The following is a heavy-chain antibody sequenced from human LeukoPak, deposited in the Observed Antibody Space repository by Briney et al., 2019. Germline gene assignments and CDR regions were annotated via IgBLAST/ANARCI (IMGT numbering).Heavy chain of an antibody. CDR1: GFTVSSDY. CDR3: ARNWFDP. CDR2: IYGGGST. J-gene: IGHJ5*02. Sequence: GGSLRPSCAASGFTVSSDYMSWVRQAPGKGLEWVSVIYGGGSTYYADSVKGRFTISRDKSKNTVYLQMNSLRFEDTAMYYCARNWFDPWGQGTLVTVSS. V-gene: IGHV3-53*05.